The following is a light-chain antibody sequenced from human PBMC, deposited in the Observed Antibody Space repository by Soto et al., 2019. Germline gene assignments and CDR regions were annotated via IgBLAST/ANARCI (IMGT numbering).Light chain of an antibody. CDR2: AVS. V-gene: IGKV3-20*01. J-gene: IGKJ1*01. CDR1: QTVSSAF. Sequence: EIVLTQSPGTLSLSPGERATLSCRASQTVSSAFLAWYQHKCGQAPRLLIYAVSSRASGVPDRFSGSGSGTDFTLTISRLEPEDCAVYYCQHYGSPPPRTFGQGTKVEIK. CDR3: QHYGSPPPRT.